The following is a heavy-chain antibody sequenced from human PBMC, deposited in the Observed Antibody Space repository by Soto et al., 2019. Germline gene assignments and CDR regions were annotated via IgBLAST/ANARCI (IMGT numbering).Heavy chain of an antibody. CDR1: GYTFTRYG. Sequence: GASVKVSCKASGYTFTRYGITWVRQAPGQGLEWMGWISAYNGDTNYAEKLQGRVTMTTDTSTSTAYMELRSLRSDDTAVYYCARELQRFKCGRRSLEVKYFQHWGQGTLGTVSS. CDR3: ARELQRFKCGRRSLEVKYFQH. V-gene: IGHV1-18*01. J-gene: IGHJ1*01. CDR2: ISAYNGDT. D-gene: IGHD1-26*01.